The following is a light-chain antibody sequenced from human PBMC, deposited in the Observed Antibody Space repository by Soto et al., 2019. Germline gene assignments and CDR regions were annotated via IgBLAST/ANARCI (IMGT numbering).Light chain of an antibody. CDR1: QSVSSSY. V-gene: IGKV3D-20*02. CDR2: RAS. J-gene: IGKJ5*01. CDR3: QQRHNWPIT. Sequence: EIVLTQSPGTLSLSPGERATLSCRASQSVSSSYLAWYQQKPGQAPKVLIYRASSRATGIPDRFSGSGSGTDFTLTISRLEPEDFAVYYCQQRHNWPITFGQGTRLEIK.